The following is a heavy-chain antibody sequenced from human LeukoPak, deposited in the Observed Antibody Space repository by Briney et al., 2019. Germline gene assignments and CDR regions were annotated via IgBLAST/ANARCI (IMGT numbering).Heavy chain of an antibody. CDR1: GGSIRSSYYY. V-gene: IGHV4-39*07. CDR3: ARGRSYCGGDCSPARRRTDWFDP. D-gene: IGHD2-21*02. Sequence: SETLSLTCTVSGGSIRSSYYYWGWIRQPPGKGLEWIGSIYDSGSTYYNPSLKSRVTISVDRSKNQFSLKLSSVTAADTAVYYCARGRSYCGGDCSPARRRTDWFDPWGQGTLVTVSS. CDR2: IYDSGST. J-gene: IGHJ5*02.